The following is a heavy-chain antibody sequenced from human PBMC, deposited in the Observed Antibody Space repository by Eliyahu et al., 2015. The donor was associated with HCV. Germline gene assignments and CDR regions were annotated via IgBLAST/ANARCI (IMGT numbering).Heavy chain of an antibody. V-gene: IGHV3-21*01. CDR2: ISSSSSXI. Sequence: EVQLVESGGGLVKPGGSLRLSCAASGFXFXXYSMNWVRQAPGKGLEWVSSISSSSSXIYYADSVKGRFTISRDNAKNSLYLQMNSLRAEDTAVYYCARANFCGGDCYSYYYYGMDVWGQGTTVTVSS. D-gene: IGHD2-21*02. CDR3: ARANFCGGDCYSYYYYGMDV. J-gene: IGHJ6*02. CDR1: GFXFXXYS.